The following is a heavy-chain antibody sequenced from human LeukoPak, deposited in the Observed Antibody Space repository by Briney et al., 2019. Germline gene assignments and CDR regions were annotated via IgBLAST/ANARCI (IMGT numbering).Heavy chain of an antibody. CDR2: ISYDGSNK. CDR1: GFTFSSYG. Sequence: GGSLRLSCAASGFTFSSYGMHWVRQAPGKGLEWVAVISYDGSNKYYADSVKGRFTISRDNSKNTLYLQMNSLRAEDTAVYYCASQVGPYGDYGDYWGQGTLVTVSS. V-gene: IGHV3-30*03. CDR3: ASQVGPYGDYGDY. D-gene: IGHD4-17*01. J-gene: IGHJ4*02.